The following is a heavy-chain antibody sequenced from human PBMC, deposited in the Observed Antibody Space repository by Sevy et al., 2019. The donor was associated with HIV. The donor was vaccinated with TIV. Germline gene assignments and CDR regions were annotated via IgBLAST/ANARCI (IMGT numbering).Heavy chain of an antibody. D-gene: IGHD3-10*01. V-gene: IGHV3-21*01. CDR2: ISSNSSYI. J-gene: IGHJ4*02. CDR1: GFTFSSYS. CDR3: ARDAGFGGAGIDY. Sequence: GGSLRLSCAASGFTFSSYSMNWVRQAPGKGLEWVSSISSNSSYIYYEDSVKGRFTISGDNAKNPLYLQMNSLRAEDTDGYYCARDAGFGGAGIDYWGQGTLVTVSS.